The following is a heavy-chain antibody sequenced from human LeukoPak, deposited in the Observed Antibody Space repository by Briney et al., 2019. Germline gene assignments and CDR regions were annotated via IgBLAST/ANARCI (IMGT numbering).Heavy chain of an antibody. V-gene: IGHV1-69*04. CDR3: ARGLYDSSGYYLDY. Sequence: ASVKVSRKASGGTFSSYAISWVRQAPGQGLEWMGRIIPILGIANYAQKFQGRVTITADKSTSTAYMELSSLRSEDTAVYYCARGLYDSSGYYLDYWGQGTLVTVST. J-gene: IGHJ4*02. CDR1: GGTFSSYA. D-gene: IGHD3-22*01. CDR2: IIPILGIA.